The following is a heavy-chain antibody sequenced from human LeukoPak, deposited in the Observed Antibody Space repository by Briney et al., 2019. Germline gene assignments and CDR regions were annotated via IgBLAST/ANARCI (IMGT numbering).Heavy chain of an antibody. CDR2: INPNSGGT. Sequence: ASVKVSCKASGYIFTGYYMHWVRQAPGQGLEWMGWINPNSGGTKYAQKFQGRVTMTRDTSISIAYMELSRLTSDDTAVYYCAKNVDTAMASYYNYYMDVWGKGTTVTVSS. D-gene: IGHD5-18*01. CDR3: AKNVDTAMASYYNYYMDV. J-gene: IGHJ6*03. CDR1: GYIFTGYY. V-gene: IGHV1-2*02.